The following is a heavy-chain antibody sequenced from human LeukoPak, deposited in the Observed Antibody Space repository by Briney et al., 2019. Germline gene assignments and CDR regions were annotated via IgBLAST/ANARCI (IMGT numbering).Heavy chain of an antibody. CDR1: GFTFSSYS. D-gene: IGHD3-10*01. Sequence: QPGGSLRLSCAASGFTFSSYSMSWVRQAPGKGLEWVSGISSTGGSTFYADSVKGRFTISRDNTNKTLFLQMGSLRAEDTALYYCATDIGDSFGDSKDYWGQGTLVTVSS. CDR3: ATDIGDSFGDSKDY. CDR2: ISSTGGST. V-gene: IGHV3-23*01. J-gene: IGHJ4*02.